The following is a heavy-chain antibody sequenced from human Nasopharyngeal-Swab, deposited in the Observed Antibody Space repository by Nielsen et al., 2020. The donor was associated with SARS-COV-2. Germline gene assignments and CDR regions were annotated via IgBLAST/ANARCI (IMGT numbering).Heavy chain of an antibody. CDR2: ISSSGSTI. V-gene: IGHV3-11*01. CDR1: GFTFSDYY. D-gene: IGHD2-8*01. Sequence: GESLKISCAASGFTFSDYYMSWIRQAPGEGLEWVSYISSSGSTIYYADSVKGRFTISRDNAKNSLYLQMNSLRAEDTAVYYCARAYSEVYATPGDFDYWGQGTLVTVSS. J-gene: IGHJ4*02. CDR3: ARAYSEVYATPGDFDY.